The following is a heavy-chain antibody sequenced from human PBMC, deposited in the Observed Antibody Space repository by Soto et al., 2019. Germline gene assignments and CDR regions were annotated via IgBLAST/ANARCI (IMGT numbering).Heavy chain of an antibody. CDR3: ARDVRRVPNWFDP. CDR1: GYTYTSYC. D-gene: IGHD3-10*01. Sequence: GAPVKVSCKASGYTYTSYCISWVRQAPGQGLEWMGWISAYNGDANYAQQLQSTXTMTTETSTSTAYMELRSLRSDGTAVYYCARDVRRVPNWFDPWGQGTLVTVSA. CDR2: ISAYNGDA. V-gene: IGHV1-18*01. J-gene: IGHJ5*02.